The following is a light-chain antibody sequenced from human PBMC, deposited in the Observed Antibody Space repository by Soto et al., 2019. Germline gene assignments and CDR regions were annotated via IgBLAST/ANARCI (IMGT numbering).Light chain of an antibody. CDR2: DAS. CDR1: QSISSW. Sequence: DIQMTQSPSTLSASVGDRVTITCRDSQSISSWLAWYQQKPGKAPKLLIYDASSLESGVPSRFSGSGSGTEFTLTISSLQPDDFATYYCQHYNSYWYTFGQGTKLEIK. V-gene: IGKV1-5*01. J-gene: IGKJ2*01. CDR3: QHYNSYWYT.